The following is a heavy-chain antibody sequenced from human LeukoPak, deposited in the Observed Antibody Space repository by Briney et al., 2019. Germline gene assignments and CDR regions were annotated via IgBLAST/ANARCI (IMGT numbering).Heavy chain of an antibody. Sequence: SQTLSLTCAVSGGSISSGGYSWSWIRQPPGKGLEWIGYIYHSGSTYYNPSLKSRVTISVDTSKNQFSLKLSSVTAADTAVYYCARDRSGWIARWYFDLWGRGTLVTVSS. CDR1: GGSISSGGYS. J-gene: IGHJ2*01. D-gene: IGHD3-3*01. CDR3: ARDRSGWIARWYFDL. CDR2: IYHSGST. V-gene: IGHV4-30-2*01.